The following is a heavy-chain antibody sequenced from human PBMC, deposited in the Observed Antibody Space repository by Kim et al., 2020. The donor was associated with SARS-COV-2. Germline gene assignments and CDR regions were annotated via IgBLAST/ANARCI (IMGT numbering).Heavy chain of an antibody. J-gene: IGHJ5*02. CDR3: ARTEWFGELSNWFDP. CDR1: GGSISSSSYY. V-gene: IGHV4-39*01. D-gene: IGHD3-10*01. CDR2: IYYSGST. Sequence: SETLSLTCTVSGGSISSSSYYWGWIRQPPGKGLEWIGSIYYSGSTYYNPSLKSRVTISVDTSKNQFSLKLSSVTAADTAVYYCARTEWFGELSNWFDPWG.